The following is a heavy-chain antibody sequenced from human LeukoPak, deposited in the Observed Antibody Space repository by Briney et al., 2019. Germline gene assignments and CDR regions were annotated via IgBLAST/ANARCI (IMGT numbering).Heavy chain of an antibody. CDR2: IKSKIGGATA. J-gene: IGHJ5*02. Sequence: GGSLRLSCAASGITFSTAWMSWFRQAPGKGLEWVGRIKSKIGGATADYAAAVKDRFTISRDDSKNTLYLQMNSLKTEDTAVYYCATDRAWFDPWGQGTLVTVSS. V-gene: IGHV3-15*01. CDR3: ATDRAWFDP. D-gene: IGHD3-10*01. CDR1: GITFSTAW.